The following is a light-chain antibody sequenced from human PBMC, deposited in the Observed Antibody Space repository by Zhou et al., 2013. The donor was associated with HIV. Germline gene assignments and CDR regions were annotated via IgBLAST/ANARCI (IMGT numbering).Light chain of an antibody. V-gene: IGKV3-15*01. Sequence: EIVMTQSPAALSVSPGERATLSCRASQSVGSNLAWYQLKPGQAPSLLMYEHPPGPLVSQPGSVAVGSGTEFTLTISSLQSEDFAVYYCQQYDNWPSFGQGTKLQIK. J-gene: IGKJ2*01. CDR1: QSVGSN. CDR3: QQYDNWPS. CDR2: EHP.